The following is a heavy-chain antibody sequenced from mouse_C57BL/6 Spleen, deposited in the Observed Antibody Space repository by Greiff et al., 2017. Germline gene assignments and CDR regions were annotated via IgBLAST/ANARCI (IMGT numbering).Heavy chain of an antibody. CDR3: ARWDGYSLYYFDY. Sequence: EVKLMESGPGLVKPSQSLSLTCSVTGYSITSGYYWNWIRQFPGNKLEWMGYISYDGSNNYNPSLKNRISITRDTSKNQFFLKLNSVTTEDTATYYCARWDGYSLYYFDYWGQGTTLTVSS. CDR2: ISYDGSN. V-gene: IGHV3-6*01. CDR1: GYSITSGYY. J-gene: IGHJ2*01. D-gene: IGHD2-3*01.